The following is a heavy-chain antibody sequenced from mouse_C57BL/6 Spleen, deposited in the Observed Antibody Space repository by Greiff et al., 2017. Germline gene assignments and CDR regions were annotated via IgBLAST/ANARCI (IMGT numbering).Heavy chain of an antibody. V-gene: IGHV1-52*01. CDR2: IDPSDSET. CDR1: GYTFTSYW. D-gene: IGHD1-1*01. J-gene: IGHJ4*01. Sequence: QVQLQQPGAELVRPGSSVKLSCKASGYTFTSYWMHWVKQRPIQGLEWIGNIDPSDSETHYNQKFKDKATLTVEKSSSTAYMQLSSLTSEDSAVYYCARDDYGYAMDYWGQGTSVTVSS. CDR3: ARDDYGYAMDY.